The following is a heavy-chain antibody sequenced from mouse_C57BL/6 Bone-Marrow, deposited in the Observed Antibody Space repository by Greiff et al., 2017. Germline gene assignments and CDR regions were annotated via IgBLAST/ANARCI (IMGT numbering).Heavy chain of an antibody. CDR2: ISSGGSYT. Sequence: EVQLVESGGDLVKPGGSLKLSCAASGFTFSSYGMSWVRQTPDKRLEWVATISSGGSYTYYPDSVKGRFTISRDNAKNTLYLQMSSLKSEDTAMYYCARRPDGYYWYFDVWGTGTTVTVSS. CDR1: GFTFSSYG. J-gene: IGHJ1*03. V-gene: IGHV5-6*01. CDR3: ARRPDGYYWYFDV. D-gene: IGHD2-3*01.